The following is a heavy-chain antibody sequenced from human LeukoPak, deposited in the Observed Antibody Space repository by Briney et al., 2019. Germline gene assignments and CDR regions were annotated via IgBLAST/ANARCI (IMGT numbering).Heavy chain of an antibody. J-gene: IGHJ3*02. CDR2: INSVGGTT. CDR1: GFTFNSYG. Sequence: GGSLRLSCAASGFTFNSYGMNWFRQAPGKGLEWISYINSVGGTTFYADSVKGRFTITRDNANNTLYLQMNSLRAEDAAIYYCARSHMYGDYGEDIWGHGTVVAVSS. CDR3: ARSHMYGDYGEDI. D-gene: IGHD4-17*01. V-gene: IGHV3-48*03.